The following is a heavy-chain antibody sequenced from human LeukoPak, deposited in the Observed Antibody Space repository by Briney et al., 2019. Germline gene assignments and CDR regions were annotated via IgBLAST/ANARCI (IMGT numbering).Heavy chain of an antibody. CDR1: GGTFSSYA. J-gene: IGHJ4*02. V-gene: IGHV1-69*05. CDR3: AGDTPDSSGYYYVGY. CDR2: IIPIFGTA. Sequence: SVKVFCKASGGTFSSYAISWVRQAPGQGLEWMGGIIPIFGTANYAQKFQGRVTITTDESTSTAYMELSSLRSEDTAVYYCAGDTPDSSGYYYVGYWGQGTLVTVSS. D-gene: IGHD3-22*01.